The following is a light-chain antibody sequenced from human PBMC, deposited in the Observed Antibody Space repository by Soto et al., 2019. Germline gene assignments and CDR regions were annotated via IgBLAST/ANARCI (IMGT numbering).Light chain of an antibody. Sequence: LTQSPASLSLSPGERATLSCRASQTVGISLAWYQHKPGQPPRLLIYDASKRATGIPARFGGSGSGTDFTLTISSLEHEDFAVYYCQQRTNCLFTFGPGTKVDIK. CDR1: QTVGIS. J-gene: IGKJ3*01. CDR3: QQRTNCLFT. CDR2: DAS. V-gene: IGKV3-11*01.